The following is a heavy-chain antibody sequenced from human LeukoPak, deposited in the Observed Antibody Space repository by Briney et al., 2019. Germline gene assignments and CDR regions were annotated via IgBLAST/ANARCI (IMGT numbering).Heavy chain of an antibody. Sequence: PGGSLRLSCAASGLTFSSHWMHWVRQAPGKGLVWVSRITNDGSSTTYADSVKGRFTISRDNSKNTLYLQMNSLRAEDTAVYYCAKQYRDGYNVDYWGQGTLVTVSS. J-gene: IGHJ4*02. D-gene: IGHD5-24*01. CDR3: AKQYRDGYNVDY. CDR1: GLTFSSHW. CDR2: ITNDGSST. V-gene: IGHV3-74*01.